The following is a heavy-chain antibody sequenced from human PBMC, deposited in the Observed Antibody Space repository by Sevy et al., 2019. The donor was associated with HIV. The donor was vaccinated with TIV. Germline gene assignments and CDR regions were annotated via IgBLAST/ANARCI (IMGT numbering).Heavy chain of an antibody. V-gene: IGHV3-48*02. Sequence: GGSLRLSCAASGFRFNYHNMNWVRQAPGKGLEWISCISSSGSTTYIADSVRGRFTISRDNGKNSLFLEMDNLTDEDTDVYCGENEGNRYWQTVRLDSWGQGILVTVSS. CDR2: ISSSGSTT. CDR1: GFRFNYHN. J-gene: IGHJ5*01. CDR3: ENEGNRYWQTVRLDS. D-gene: IGHD3-16*02.